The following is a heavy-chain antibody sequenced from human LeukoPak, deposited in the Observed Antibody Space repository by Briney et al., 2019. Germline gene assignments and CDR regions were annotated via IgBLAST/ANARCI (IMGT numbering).Heavy chain of an antibody. Sequence: ASVKVSCKASGGTFSSYAISWVRQAPGQGLEWMGRIIPILAIANYAQIFQGRVTITADKSTSTAYMELSSLRSEDTAVYYCARERQTYYYDSSGFPEAFDIWGQGTVVTVSS. CDR1: GGTFSSYA. CDR2: IIPILAIA. V-gene: IGHV1-69*04. J-gene: IGHJ3*02. CDR3: ARERQTYYYDSSGFPEAFDI. D-gene: IGHD3-22*01.